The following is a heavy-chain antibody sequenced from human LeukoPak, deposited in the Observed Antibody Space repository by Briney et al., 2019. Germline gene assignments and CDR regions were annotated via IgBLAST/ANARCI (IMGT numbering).Heavy chain of an antibody. Sequence: RQAXXXGLEWMGIINPTGGSTTYAQKFQGGVTMTRDTSTSTVYMELSSLRSDDTAVYYCARTAARRFDYWGQGTLVTVSS. V-gene: IGHV1-46*01. CDR2: INPTGGST. J-gene: IGHJ4*02. CDR3: ARTAARRFDY. D-gene: IGHD6-6*01.